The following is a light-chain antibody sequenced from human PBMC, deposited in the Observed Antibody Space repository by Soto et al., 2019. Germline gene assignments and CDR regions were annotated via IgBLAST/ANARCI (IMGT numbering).Light chain of an antibody. CDR1: QSVSNF. CDR2: DTS. V-gene: IGKV3-11*01. J-gene: IGKJ5*01. Sequence: EIVLTQSPGTLSLSPGKRATLSCRASQSVSNFLAWYQQKPGQAPRLLIYDTSNRATGIPARFSGSGSGTDFTHTFNNLDPEDFAVYYCQQRSNWPITFGQGTRLEIK. CDR3: QQRSNWPIT.